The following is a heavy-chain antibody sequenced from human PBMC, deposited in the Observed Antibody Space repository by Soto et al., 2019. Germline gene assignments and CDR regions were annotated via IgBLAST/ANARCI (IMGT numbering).Heavy chain of an antibody. D-gene: IGHD2-21*01. CDR1: GFTFNTYA. CDR3: ARALLGIPGMDV. Sequence: EVPLLESGGGLVQPGGSLRLSCVASGFTFNTYAMNWVRQAPGKGLEWVSAISGPGGSTYYADSLKGRFTISRDNSRDTLYLQMTSLRAAHTAVYYCARALLGIPGMDVWGQGTTVTVSS. J-gene: IGHJ6*02. V-gene: IGHV3-23*01. CDR2: ISGPGGST.